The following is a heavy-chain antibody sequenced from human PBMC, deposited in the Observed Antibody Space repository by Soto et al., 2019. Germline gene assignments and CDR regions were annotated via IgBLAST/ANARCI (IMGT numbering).Heavy chain of an antibody. V-gene: IGHV3-30*04. CDR3: AGGDNYYALGV. D-gene: IGHD2-15*01. J-gene: IGHJ6*02. Sequence: QLQLEESGGGVVQPGRSLRLSCAASASTFSNYIMHWVRQAPGKGLEWVAFISYDGSNTNYADFVEGRFTISRDNPKNMLYLQLSSLRPDDTAVYYCAGGDNYYALGVWRQGTTVTVSS. CDR1: ASTFSNYI. CDR2: ISYDGSNT.